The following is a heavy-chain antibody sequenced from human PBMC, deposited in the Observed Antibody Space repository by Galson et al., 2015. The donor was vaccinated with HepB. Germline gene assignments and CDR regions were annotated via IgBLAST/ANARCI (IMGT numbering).Heavy chain of an antibody. J-gene: IGHJ4*02. V-gene: IGHV1-46*01. CDR3: VRDGRGEYSSSSGTLDY. D-gene: IGHD6-6*01. CDR1: GYTFTSYY. Sequence: SVKVSCKASGYTFTSYYMHWVRQAPGQGLEWMGIINPSGGSTSYAQKFQGRVTMTRDTSTSTVYMELSSLRSEDTAVYYCVRDGRGEYSSSSGTLDYWGQGTLVTVSS. CDR2: INPSGGST.